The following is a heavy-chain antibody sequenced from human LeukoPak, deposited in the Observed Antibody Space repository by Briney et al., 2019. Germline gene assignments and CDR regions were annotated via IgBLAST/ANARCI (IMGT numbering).Heavy chain of an antibody. Sequence: GGSLRLSCAASGFTFSSYGLSWVRPAAGKGLEWVSSVSGGGGTTYYADSVKGRFTISRDNSKNTLYLQMNGLRAEDTAVYYCAKDQGVGATRGAPFDYWGQGTLVTVSS. CDR3: AKDQGVGATRGAPFDY. CDR1: GFTFSSYG. CDR2: VSGGGGTT. D-gene: IGHD1-26*01. V-gene: IGHV3-23*01. J-gene: IGHJ4*02.